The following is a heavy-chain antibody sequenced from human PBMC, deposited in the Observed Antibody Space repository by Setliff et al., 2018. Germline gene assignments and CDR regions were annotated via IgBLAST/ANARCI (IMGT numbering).Heavy chain of an antibody. V-gene: IGHV3-48*04. Sequence: GSLRLSCAASGFTFSSYSMNWVRQAPGKGLGWVSYISSSSSTIYYADSVKGRFTISRNNAKNSLYLQMNSLRAEDTAVYYCAKRGPYCSGGTCHYYFDYWGQGTLVTVSS. D-gene: IGHD2-15*01. J-gene: IGHJ4*02. CDR3: AKRGPYCSGGTCHYYFDY. CDR2: ISSSSSTI. CDR1: GFTFSSYS.